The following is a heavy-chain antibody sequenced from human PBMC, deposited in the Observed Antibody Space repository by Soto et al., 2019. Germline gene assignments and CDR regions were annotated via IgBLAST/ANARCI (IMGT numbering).Heavy chain of an antibody. CDR1: GFSLSNARMG. J-gene: IGHJ5*02. D-gene: IGHD6-13*01. Sequence: QVTLKESGPVLVKPTEPLTPTCTVSGFSLSNARMGVSWIRQPPGKALEWLAHIFSNDEKSYSTSLKSRLTIAKDTSKSQVVLTMTNMDPVDTATYYCARIGVVGAALHPNWFDPWGQGTLVTVSS. CDR3: ARIGVVGAALHPNWFDP. CDR2: IFSNDEK. V-gene: IGHV2-26*01.